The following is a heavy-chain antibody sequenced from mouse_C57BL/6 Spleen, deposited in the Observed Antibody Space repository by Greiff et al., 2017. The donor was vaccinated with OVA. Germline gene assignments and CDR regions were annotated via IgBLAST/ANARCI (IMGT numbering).Heavy chain of an antibody. CDR2: ISSGSSTI. J-gene: IGHJ1*03. V-gene: IGHV5-17*01. CDR1: GFTFSDSG. D-gene: IGHD1-1*01. Sequence: DVHLVESGGGLVKPGGSLKLSCAASGFTFSDSGMHWVRQAPEKGLEWVAYISSGSSTIYYADTVKGRFTISRDNAKNTLFLQMTSLRSEDTAMYYCARDGIYYGSSYEGYFDVWGTGTTVTVSS. CDR3: ARDGIYYGSSYEGYFDV.